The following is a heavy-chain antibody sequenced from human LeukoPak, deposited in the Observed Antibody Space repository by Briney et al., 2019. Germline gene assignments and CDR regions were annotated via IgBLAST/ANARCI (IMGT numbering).Heavy chain of an antibody. Sequence: SETLSLTCTVSGGSISSSSYYWGWIRQPPGKGLEWIGSIYYSGSTYYNPSLKSRVTISVDTSKNQFSLKLSSVTAADTAVYYCARAVTTYYYDSSGHIFDYWGQGTLVTVSS. D-gene: IGHD3-22*01. J-gene: IGHJ4*02. CDR3: ARAVTTYYYDSSGHIFDY. CDR1: GGSISSSSYY. V-gene: IGHV4-39*07. CDR2: IYYSGST.